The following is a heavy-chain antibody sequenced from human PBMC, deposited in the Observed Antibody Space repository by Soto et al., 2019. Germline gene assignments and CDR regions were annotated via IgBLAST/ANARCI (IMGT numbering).Heavy chain of an antibody. CDR2: IYGNGRST. D-gene: IGHD1-26*01. J-gene: IGHJ4*02. V-gene: IGHV3-23*01. CDR1: GFTFSVYT. Sequence: EVQLLESGGGLVQPAGSLRLSCAASGFTFSVYTMSWFRQAPGRGLEWVSSIYGNGRSTFYSTSVKGRFTITRDNSGNTVYLQMSSLRVEDTAIYYCAKDFTPDSRWDIDSWGRGSLVAVSS. CDR3: AKDFTPDSRWDIDS.